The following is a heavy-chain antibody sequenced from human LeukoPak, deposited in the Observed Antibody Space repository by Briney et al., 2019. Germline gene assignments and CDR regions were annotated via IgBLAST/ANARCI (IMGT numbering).Heavy chain of an antibody. D-gene: IGHD3-16*01. CDR2: IYYRGTT. Sequence: SETLSLTCTVSGDSIDSYYWSWIRQPPGKGLEWIGYIYYRGTTSYNPFLKSRVTISVDTSKNQFSLKLNSVTAADTAVYYCARHNGGSSSIRAWGQGTLVTVSS. V-gene: IGHV4-59*08. CDR3: ARHNGGSSSIRA. J-gene: IGHJ5*02. CDR1: GDSIDSYY.